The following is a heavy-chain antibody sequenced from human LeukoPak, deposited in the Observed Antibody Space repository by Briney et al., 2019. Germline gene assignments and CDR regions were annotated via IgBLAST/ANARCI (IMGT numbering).Heavy chain of an antibody. CDR2: IHHDGRT. V-gene: IGHV4-34*01. CDR1: GGSLSGYY. Sequence: PSETLSLTCAVSGGSLSGYYWSWIRQPPGKGPEWMGDIHHDGRTKYKPSVKSRITIFLVSSKTEVSLRLSPVTPADTALYFCARDVVPRDYGDTLNAYDLWGQGTMVTVS. CDR3: ARDVVPRDYGDTLNAYDL. D-gene: IGHD4-17*01. J-gene: IGHJ3*01.